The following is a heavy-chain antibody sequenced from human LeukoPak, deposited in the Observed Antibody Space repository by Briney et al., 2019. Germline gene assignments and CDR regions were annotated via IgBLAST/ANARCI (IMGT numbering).Heavy chain of an antibody. CDR2: IWYDGSNK. CDR1: GFTVSSNY. D-gene: IGHD1-26*01. J-gene: IGHJ4*02. CDR3: ARYYWEWEALDY. Sequence: GGSLRLSCAASGFTVSSNYMSWVRQAPGKGLEWVAVIWYDGSNKYYADSVKGRFTISRDNSKNTLYLQMNSLRAEDTAVYYCARYYWEWEALDYWGQGTLVTVSS. V-gene: IGHV3-33*08.